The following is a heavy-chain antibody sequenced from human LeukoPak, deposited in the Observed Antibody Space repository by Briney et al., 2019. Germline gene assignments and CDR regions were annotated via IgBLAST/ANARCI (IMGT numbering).Heavy chain of an antibody. D-gene: IGHD5-18*01. CDR3: AKAAAMVTAYYYYYYMDV. J-gene: IGHJ6*03. CDR1: GFTFSSYA. V-gene: IGHV3-23*01. Sequence: GGSLSLSCAASGFTFSSYAMSWVRQAPGKGLEWVSAISGSGGSTYYADSVKGRFTISRDNSKNTLYLQMNSLRVEDTAVYYCAKAAAMVTAYYYYYYMDVWGKGTTVTVSS. CDR2: ISGSGGST.